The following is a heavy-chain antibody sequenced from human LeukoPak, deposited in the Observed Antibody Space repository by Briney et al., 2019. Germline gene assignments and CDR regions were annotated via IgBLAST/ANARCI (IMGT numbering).Heavy chain of an antibody. CDR2: ISAYNGNT. J-gene: IGHJ6*03. Sequence: GASVKVSCKASGYTFTSYGISWVRQAPGQGLEWMGWISAYNGNTNYAQKLQGRVTMTTDTSTSTAYMELRSLRSDDTAVYYCARRGPSMVYAIKSDSGMDVWGKGTTVTVSS. CDR3: ARRGPSMVYAIKSDSGMDV. V-gene: IGHV1-18*01. CDR1: GYTFTSYG. D-gene: IGHD2-8*01.